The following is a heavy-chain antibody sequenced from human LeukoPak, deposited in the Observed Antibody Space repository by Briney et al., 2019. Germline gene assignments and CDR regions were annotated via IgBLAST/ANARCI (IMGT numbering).Heavy chain of an antibody. CDR2: ISAYNGNT. D-gene: IGHD3-22*01. J-gene: IGHJ3*02. CDR3: ARGYYDSSAPPLDI. Sequence: ASVKVSCKASGYTFTSYYMHWVRQAPGQGLEWMGWISAYNGNTNYAQKLQGRVTMTTDTSTSTAYMELRSLRSDDTAVYYCARGYYDSSAPPLDIWGQGTMVTVSS. V-gene: IGHV1-18*04. CDR1: GYTFTSYY.